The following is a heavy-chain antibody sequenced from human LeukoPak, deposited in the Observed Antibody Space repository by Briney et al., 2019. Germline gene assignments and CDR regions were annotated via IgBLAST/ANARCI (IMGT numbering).Heavy chain of an antibody. CDR3: AGAPAGSLDWLSPFDY. J-gene: IGHJ4*02. CDR2: IYASGST. Sequence: TLSLTCTVSGASISSTSYYWSWIRQPAGKRLEWIGRIYASGSTNYNPSLKYRVTITADTSKNQLSLKLSSVTAADTAVYYCAGAPAGSLDWLSPFDYWGQGTLVTVSP. D-gene: IGHD3/OR15-3a*01. CDR1: GASISSTSYY. V-gene: IGHV4-61*02.